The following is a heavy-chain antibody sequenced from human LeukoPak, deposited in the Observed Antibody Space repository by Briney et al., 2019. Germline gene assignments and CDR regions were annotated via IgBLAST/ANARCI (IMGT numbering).Heavy chain of an antibody. Sequence: AASVKVSCKASGGTFSSYAISWVRQAPGQGLEWMGGIIPIFGTANYAQKFQGRVTITADESTSTAYMELSSLRSEDTAVYYCAREHSSSSQEIDYWGQGTLVTVSS. D-gene: IGHD6-6*01. V-gene: IGHV1-69*13. CDR1: GGTFSSYA. J-gene: IGHJ4*02. CDR2: IIPIFGTA. CDR3: AREHSSSSQEIDY.